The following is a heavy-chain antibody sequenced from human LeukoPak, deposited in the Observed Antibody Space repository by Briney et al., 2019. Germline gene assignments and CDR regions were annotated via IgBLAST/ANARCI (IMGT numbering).Heavy chain of an antibody. CDR2: ITAYNDNT. D-gene: IGHD3-10*01. J-gene: IGHJ4*02. Sequence: GSSVKVSCKASGGTFNNYAISWVRQAPGQGLEWMGWITAYNDNTNYAQKLQGRVTMTTDTSTSTAYMELRSLRSDDTAVYYCARALLWFGEPSHIDYWGQGTLVTASS. CDR1: GGTFNNYA. CDR3: ARALLWFGEPSHIDY. V-gene: IGHV1-18*01.